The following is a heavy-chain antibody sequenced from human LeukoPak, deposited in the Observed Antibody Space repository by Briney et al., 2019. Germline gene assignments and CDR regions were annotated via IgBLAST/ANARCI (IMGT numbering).Heavy chain of an antibody. D-gene: IGHD6-13*01. V-gene: IGHV1-69*13. CDR1: GGTFSNYP. CDR2: IIPIFGTA. J-gene: IGHJ3*02. Sequence: SVKVSCKASGGTFSNYPISWVRQAPGQGLEWMGGIIPIFGTANYAQKFQGRVTITADESTNTAYMELSSLRSEDTAVYYCARGSSWYDDAFDIWGQGTMVTVSS. CDR3: ARGSSWYDDAFDI.